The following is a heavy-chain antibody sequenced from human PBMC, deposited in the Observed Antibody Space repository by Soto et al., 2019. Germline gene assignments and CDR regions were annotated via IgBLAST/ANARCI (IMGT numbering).Heavy chain of an antibody. CDR1: GGSISSSSYY. J-gene: IGHJ4*02. V-gene: IGHV4-39*01. CDR3: ASSSDSGSYLTFDY. D-gene: IGHD1-26*01. CDR2: IYYSGST. Sequence: PSETLSLTCTVSGGSISSSSYYWGWIRQPPGKGLEWIGSIYYSGSTYYNPSLKSRVTISVDTSKNQFSLKLSSVTAADTAVYYCASSSDSGSYLTFDYWGQGTLVTVSS.